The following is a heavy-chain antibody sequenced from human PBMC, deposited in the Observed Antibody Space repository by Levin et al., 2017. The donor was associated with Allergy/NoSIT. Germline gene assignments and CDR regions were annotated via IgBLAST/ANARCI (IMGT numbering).Heavy chain of an antibody. J-gene: IGHJ4*02. CDR2: INPGGGST. Sequence: ASVKVSCKASGYTFTSYYLHWVRQAPGQGLEWMGIINPGGGSTSYAQKFQGRVTMTRDTSTSTVYMELSSLRSEDTAVYYCAREGLVPFEYWGQGTLVTVSS. V-gene: IGHV1-46*01. CDR1: GYTFTSYY. CDR3: AREGLVPFEY.